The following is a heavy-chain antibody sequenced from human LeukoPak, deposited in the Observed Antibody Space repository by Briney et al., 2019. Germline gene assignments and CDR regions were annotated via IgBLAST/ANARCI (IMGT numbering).Heavy chain of an antibody. J-gene: IGHJ3*02. CDR3: ATIRPGSGSYGDFDM. D-gene: IGHD3-10*01. V-gene: IGHV3-48*04. CDR1: GFTFSSYS. Sequence: PGGSLRLSCAVSGFTFSSYSMNWVRQAPGKGLEWVSYIISSSSPIYYADPVKGRLTISRDNAKNSLSLQMNSLRAEDTAVYYCATIRPGSGSYGDFDMWGQGTMVTVSS. CDR2: IISSSSPI.